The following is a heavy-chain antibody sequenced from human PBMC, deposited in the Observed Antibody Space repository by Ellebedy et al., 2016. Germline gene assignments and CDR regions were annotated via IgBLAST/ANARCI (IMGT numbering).Heavy chain of an antibody. CDR3: AKVHPEWELQTGLDS. D-gene: IGHD1-26*01. Sequence: GGSLRLXCTASGFTFRNYAMHWVRQAPGKGLEWVTGLSYDGTDKYYAESVKGRFTISRDNSRDTLALQMNSLRPEGTALYYCAKVHPEWELQTGLDSWGQGTLVTVSS. V-gene: IGHV3-30*18. CDR1: GFTFRNYA. CDR2: LSYDGTDK. J-gene: IGHJ4*02.